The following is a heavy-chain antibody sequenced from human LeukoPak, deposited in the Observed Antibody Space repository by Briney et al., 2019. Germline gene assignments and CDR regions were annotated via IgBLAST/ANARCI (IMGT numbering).Heavy chain of an antibody. CDR3: AKDGREQWLVPYYFDY. CDR2: ISSSGGRT. CDR1: GFTFSSYA. V-gene: IGHV3-23*01. Sequence: GGSLRLSCAASGFTFSSYAMSWVRQAPGKGLEWVSAISSSGGRTSYVDSVKGWFTISRDNSKNTLYLQMNSLRAEDTAVYYCAKDGREQWLVPYYFDYWGQGALVTVSS. D-gene: IGHD6-19*01. J-gene: IGHJ4*02.